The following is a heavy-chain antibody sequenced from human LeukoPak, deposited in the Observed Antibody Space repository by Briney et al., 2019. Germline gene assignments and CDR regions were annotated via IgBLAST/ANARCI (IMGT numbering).Heavy chain of an antibody. Sequence: GGSLRLSCAASGFTFSTYSMNWVRQAPGKGLEWVSIISGSGSSIYYADSVKGRSTISRDNAKNSLFLQVNNLRAGDTAVYYCAKDDYASYWGQGTLVTVSS. CDR3: AKDDYASY. V-gene: IGHV3-21*01. CDR2: ISGSGSSI. CDR1: GFTFSTYS. J-gene: IGHJ4*01. D-gene: IGHD4-17*01.